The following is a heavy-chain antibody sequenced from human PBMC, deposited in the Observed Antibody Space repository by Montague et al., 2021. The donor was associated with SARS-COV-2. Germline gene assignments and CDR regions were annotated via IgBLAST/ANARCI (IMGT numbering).Heavy chain of an antibody. D-gene: IGHD3-10*01. CDR1: GFSLRSDDEG. J-gene: IGHJ4*02. CDR3: AHRGMIRGLIFDY. V-gene: IGHV2-5*01. Sequence: PALVKPTPTLTLTCIFSGFSLRSDDEGVAWIRQSPGQAPEWLAVIYWNGDKRYSPSLQRGLTITKDTSENQVVLTMTNMDPVDTATYYCAHRGMIRGLIFDYWGQGTLVTVSS. CDR2: IYWNGDK.